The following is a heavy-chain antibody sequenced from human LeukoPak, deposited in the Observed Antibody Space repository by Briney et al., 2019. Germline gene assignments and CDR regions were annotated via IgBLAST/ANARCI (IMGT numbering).Heavy chain of an antibody. J-gene: IGHJ5*02. V-gene: IGHV1-2*02. CDR3: ARGYDILTGCYIFDP. CDR1: GYTFTGYY. CDR2: INPNSGGT. Sequence: GASVKVSCKASGYTFTGYYMHWVRQAPGQGLEWMGWINPNSGGTNYAQKFQGRVTMTRDTSIRTAYMELSRLRSDDTAVYYCARGYDILTGCYIFDPWGQGTLVTVSS. D-gene: IGHD3-9*01.